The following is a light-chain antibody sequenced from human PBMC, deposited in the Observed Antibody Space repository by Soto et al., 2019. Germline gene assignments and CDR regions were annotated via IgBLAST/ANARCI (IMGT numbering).Light chain of an antibody. J-gene: IGLJ1*01. CDR3: AAWDDTSSFV. Sequence: QSVLTQPPSASGTPGQRVIISCSGGSSNIGRNTVNWYQHLPGTAPRLLIYTNDQRPSGVPDRFSGSKSGTSASLAISGLQSEDEADYYSAAWDDTSSFVFGTGTKVTVL. CDR2: TND. CDR1: SSNIGRNT. V-gene: IGLV1-44*01.